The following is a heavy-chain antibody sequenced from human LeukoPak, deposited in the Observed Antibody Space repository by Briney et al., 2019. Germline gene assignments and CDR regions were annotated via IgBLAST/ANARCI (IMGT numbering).Heavy chain of an antibody. J-gene: IGHJ5*02. CDR2: IYHSGRT. Sequence: PSETLSLTCAVSGYSFSSGYYWGWIRQPPGKGLEWIGSIYHSGRTYYNPSLKNRVTLSIDTSKNHFSLTLSSVTAADTAVYYCARRDGWFDPWGQGTLVTVSS. CDR3: ARRDGWFDP. CDR1: GYSFSSGYY. D-gene: IGHD5-24*01. V-gene: IGHV4-38-2*01.